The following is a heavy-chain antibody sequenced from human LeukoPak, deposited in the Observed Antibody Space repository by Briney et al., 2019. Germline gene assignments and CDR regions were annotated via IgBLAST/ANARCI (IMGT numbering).Heavy chain of an antibody. V-gene: IGHV3-23*01. CDR1: GFTFSSYA. CDR3: ARVRRYTALPDAFDI. CDR2: ISGSGGST. Sequence: GGSLRLSCAASGFTFSSYAMSWVRQAPGKGLEWVSAISGSGGSTYYADSVKGRFTISRDNAKNSLYLQMNSLRAEDTAVYYCARVRRYTALPDAFDIWGQGTMVTVSS. D-gene: IGHD3-9*01. J-gene: IGHJ3*02.